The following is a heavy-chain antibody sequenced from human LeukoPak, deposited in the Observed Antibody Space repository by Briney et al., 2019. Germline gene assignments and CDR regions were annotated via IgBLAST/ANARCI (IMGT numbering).Heavy chain of an antibody. Sequence: SETLSLTCAVYGGSFSGYYWSWIRQPPGKGLEWIGEINHSGSTNYNPSLKSRVTISVDTSKNQFSLKLSSVTAADTAVYYCARPYGSGPGAFGIWGQGTMVTVSS. CDR3: ARPYGSGPGAFGI. CDR2: INHSGST. J-gene: IGHJ3*02. V-gene: IGHV4-34*01. D-gene: IGHD3-10*01. CDR1: GGSFSGYY.